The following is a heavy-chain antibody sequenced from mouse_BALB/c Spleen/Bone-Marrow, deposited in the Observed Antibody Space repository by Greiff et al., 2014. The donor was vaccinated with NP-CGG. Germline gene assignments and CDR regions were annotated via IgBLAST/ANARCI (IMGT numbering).Heavy chain of an antibody. Sequence: DVHLVESGAELVKPGASVKLSCTASDFNIKDAYMHWVKQRPEQGLEWIGRIDPANVNTKYDTKFQGKATITADTSSNTAYLLLSSLTSEDTAVYYCAVYYYGRSSFAYWGQGTLVTVSA. CDR1: DFNIKDAY. V-gene: IGHV14-3*02. D-gene: IGHD1-1*01. CDR2: IDPANVNT. J-gene: IGHJ3*01. CDR3: AVYYYGRSSFAY.